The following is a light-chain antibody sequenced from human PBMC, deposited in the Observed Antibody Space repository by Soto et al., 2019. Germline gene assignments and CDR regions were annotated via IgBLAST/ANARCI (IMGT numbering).Light chain of an antibody. CDR3: QQYDDLPLS. V-gene: IGKV1-5*01. J-gene: IGKJ3*01. CDR1: QTISSW. Sequence: DIQMTQSPSTLSASVGDRVTITCRASQTISSWLAWYQQKPGKAPKLLIYAASTLESGVSSRFSGRGSGTEFTLTINSLQPEDFATYYCQQYDDLPLSFGPGTKVEI. CDR2: AAS.